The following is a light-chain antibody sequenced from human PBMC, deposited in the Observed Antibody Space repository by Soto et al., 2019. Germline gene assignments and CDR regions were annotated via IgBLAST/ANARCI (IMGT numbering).Light chain of an antibody. J-gene: IGKJ2*01. CDR1: QSVSSY. CDR3: QQRSNWPPYT. Sequence: EIVLTQSPATLSLSPGERDTLSCRASQSVSSYLAWYQQKPGQVPRLLIYDASNRATGIPARFSGSGSGTDFTLTISGLEPEDFAVYYCQQRSNWPPYTFGQGTRLEIK. CDR2: DAS. V-gene: IGKV3-11*01.